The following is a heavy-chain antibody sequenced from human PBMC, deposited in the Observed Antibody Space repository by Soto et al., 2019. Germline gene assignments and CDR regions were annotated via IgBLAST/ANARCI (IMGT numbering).Heavy chain of an antibody. CDR1: GFTFSSYA. CDR3: AKDSTDPITIFGVAPHDAFDI. CDR2: ISGSGGST. J-gene: IGHJ3*02. D-gene: IGHD3-3*01. V-gene: IGHV3-23*01. Sequence: GGSLRLSCAASGFTFSSYAMSWVRQAPGKGLEWVSAISGSGGSTYYADSVKGRFTISRDNSKNTLYLQMNSLRAEGTAVYYCAKDSTDPITIFGVAPHDAFDIWGQGTMVTVSS.